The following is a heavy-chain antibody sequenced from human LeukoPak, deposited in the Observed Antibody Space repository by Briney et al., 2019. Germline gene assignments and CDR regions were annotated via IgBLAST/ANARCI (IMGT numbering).Heavy chain of an antibody. Sequence: KASETLSLTCTVSGYSISSGYDWGWIRQPPGKGQEWIGSMYHSGSTNYNPSLKSRVTISVDTSKNQFSLKLSSVTAVDTAVYYCARHAQPRRRGFDYWGQGTLVTVSS. V-gene: IGHV4-38-2*02. J-gene: IGHJ4*02. CDR1: GYSISSGYD. CDR3: ARHAQPRRRGFDY. CDR2: MYHSGST. D-gene: IGHD1-14*01.